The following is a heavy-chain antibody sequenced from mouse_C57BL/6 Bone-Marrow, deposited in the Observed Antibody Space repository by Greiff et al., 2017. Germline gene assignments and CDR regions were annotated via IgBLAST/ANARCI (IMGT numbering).Heavy chain of an antibody. D-gene: IGHD2-12*01. CDR3: ARNRSYYEEYYYAMDY. J-gene: IGHJ4*01. Sequence: QVQLQQSGPGLVQPSQSLSITCTVSGFSLPSYGVHWVRQSPGKGLEWLGVIWSGGSTDYNAAFISRLSISKDNSKSQVFFKMNSLQADDTAIYYCARNRSYYEEYYYAMDYWGQGTSVTVSS. V-gene: IGHV2-2*01. CDR2: IWSGGST. CDR1: GFSLPSYG.